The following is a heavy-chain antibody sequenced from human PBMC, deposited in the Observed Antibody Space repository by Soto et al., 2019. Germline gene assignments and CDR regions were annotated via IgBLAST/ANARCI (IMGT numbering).Heavy chain of an antibody. CDR2: FDPEDGET. CDR3: ATDRTGYSSSWGDSWFDP. CDR1: GYTLTELS. J-gene: IGHJ5*02. V-gene: IGHV1-24*01. Sequence: ASVKVSCKVSGYTLTELSMHWVRQAPGKGLEWMGGFDPEDGETIYAQKFQGRVTMTEDTSTDTAYMELSSLRSEDTAVYYCATDRTGYSSSWGDSWFDPWGQGTLVTVSS. D-gene: IGHD6-13*01.